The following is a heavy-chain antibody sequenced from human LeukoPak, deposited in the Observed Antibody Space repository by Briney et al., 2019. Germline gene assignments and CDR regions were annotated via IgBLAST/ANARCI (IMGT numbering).Heavy chain of an antibody. J-gene: IGHJ4*02. CDR3: ARGRIPAAPKSFDY. V-gene: IGHV4-39*01. Sequence: SETLSLTCTVSGGSISSSSYYWGWIRQPPGKGLKWIGSIYYSGSTYYNPSLKSRVTISVDTCKNQFSLKLSSVTAADTAVYYCARGRIPAAPKSFDYWGQGTLVTVSS. CDR1: GGSISSSSYY. CDR2: IYYSGST. D-gene: IGHD2-2*01.